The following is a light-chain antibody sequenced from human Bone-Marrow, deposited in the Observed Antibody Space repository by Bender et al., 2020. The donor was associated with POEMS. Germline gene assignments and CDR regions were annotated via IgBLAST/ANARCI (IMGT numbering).Light chain of an antibody. CDR3: QSADSSGTYVV. Sequence: SYELTQPPSVSVSPGQTARITCSGDALPKEYAYWYQQKPGQAPVLVVYKDTERPSGFPERVSGSSAGTTVTLTISGVQEEDEADYYCQSADSSGTYVVFGGGTKLTVL. CDR1: ALPKEY. V-gene: IGLV3-25*03. J-gene: IGLJ2*01. CDR2: KDT.